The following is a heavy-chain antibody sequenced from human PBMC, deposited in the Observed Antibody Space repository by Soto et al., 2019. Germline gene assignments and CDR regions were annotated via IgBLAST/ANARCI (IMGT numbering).Heavy chain of an antibody. Sequence: PSETLSLTCTVSGGSISSYYWSWIRQPPGKGLEWIGYIYYSGSTNYNPSLKSRVTISVDTSKNQFSLKLSSVTAADTAVYYCARAGPSSSSYYYYYMDVWGKGTTVTVSS. V-gene: IGHV4-59*01. CDR1: GGSISSYY. D-gene: IGHD6-6*01. CDR3: ARAGPSSSSYYYYYMDV. J-gene: IGHJ6*03. CDR2: IYYSGST.